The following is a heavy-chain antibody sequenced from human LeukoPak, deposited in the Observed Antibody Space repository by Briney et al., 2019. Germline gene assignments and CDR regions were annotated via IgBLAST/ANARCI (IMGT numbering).Heavy chain of an antibody. CDR3: AIQGIDAFDI. Sequence: ETLSLTCAVSGGSISSGGYSWSWVRQAPGKGLEWVSSISSSSSYIYYADSVKGRFTISRDNAKNSLYLQMNSLRAEDTAVYYCAIQGIDAFDIWGQGTMVTVSS. V-gene: IGHV3-21*01. CDR2: ISSSSSYI. CDR1: GGSISSGGYS. J-gene: IGHJ3*02.